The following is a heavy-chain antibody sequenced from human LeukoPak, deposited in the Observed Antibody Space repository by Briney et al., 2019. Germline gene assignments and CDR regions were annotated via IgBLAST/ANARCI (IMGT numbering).Heavy chain of an antibody. Sequence: ASVKVSCKASGYTFTSYYMHWVRQAPGQGLEWMGIINPSGGSTNYAQKFQGRVTMSRDTSTSTVYMELSSLRSEDTAVYYCARFAVHRRIAVAGQFGLDYWGQGTLVTVSS. V-gene: IGHV1-46*01. CDR2: INPSGGST. D-gene: IGHD6-19*01. CDR1: GYTFTSYY. CDR3: ARFAVHRRIAVAGQFGLDY. J-gene: IGHJ4*02.